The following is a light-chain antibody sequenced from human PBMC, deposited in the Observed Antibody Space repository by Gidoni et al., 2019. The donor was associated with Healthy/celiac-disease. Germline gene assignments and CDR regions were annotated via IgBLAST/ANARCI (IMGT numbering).Light chain of an antibody. V-gene: IGKV3-11*01. Sequence: EIVLTQSPATLSLSPGERATLSCRASQSVSSYLAWYQQKPGQAPRLLIYDASNRATGIPARFSGSGSGTDFTLTISSLEPEDFAVYYCQQRSNLLTFXGXTKVXI. CDR3: QQRSNLLT. CDR2: DAS. CDR1: QSVSSY. J-gene: IGKJ4*01.